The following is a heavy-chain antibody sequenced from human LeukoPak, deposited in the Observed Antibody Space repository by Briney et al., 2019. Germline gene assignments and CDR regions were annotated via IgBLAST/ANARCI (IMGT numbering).Heavy chain of an antibody. D-gene: IGHD3-22*01. V-gene: IGHV3-9*01. CDR2: ISWNSGII. CDR3: AKAPPYYSDSSGYFQH. CDR1: GFTFDDSA. Sequence: PGRSLRLSCAASGFTFDDSAMHWVQQVPGKGPGWVSGISWNSGIIDYADSVKGRFPISRDNAKNSLYLQMNNLRPHDTAFYYCAKAPPYYSDSSGYFQHWGPGTLVTVSS. J-gene: IGHJ1*01.